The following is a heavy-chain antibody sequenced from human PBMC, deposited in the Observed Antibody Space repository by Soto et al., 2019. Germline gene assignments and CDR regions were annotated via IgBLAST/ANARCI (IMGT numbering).Heavy chain of an antibody. Sequence: GGSLRLSCAASGFTFSSYSMNWVRQAPGKGLEWVSYISSSSSTIYYADSVKGRFTISRDNAKNSLYLQMNSLRDEDTAVYYCARELAGSGSYYNGNYGMDVWGQGTTVTVSS. D-gene: IGHD3-10*01. CDR2: ISSSSSTI. CDR1: GFTFSSYS. CDR3: ARELAGSGSYYNGNYGMDV. J-gene: IGHJ6*02. V-gene: IGHV3-48*02.